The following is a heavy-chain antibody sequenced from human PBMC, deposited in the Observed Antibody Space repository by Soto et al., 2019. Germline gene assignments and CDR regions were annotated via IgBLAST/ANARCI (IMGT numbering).Heavy chain of an antibody. CDR2: MNPNSGNT. J-gene: IGHJ5*02. D-gene: IGHD3-3*01. Sequence: GASVKVSCKASGYTFTSYDINWVRQATGQGLEWMGWMNPNSGNTGYAQKFQGRVTMTRNTSISTAYMELSSLRSEDTAVYYCARVSDSAGLRFLEWFWFDPWGQGTLVTVSS. CDR1: GYTFTSYD. CDR3: ARVSDSAGLRFLEWFWFDP. V-gene: IGHV1-8*01.